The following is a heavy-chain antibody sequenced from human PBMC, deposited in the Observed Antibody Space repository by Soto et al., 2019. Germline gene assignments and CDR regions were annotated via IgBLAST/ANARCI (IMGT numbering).Heavy chain of an antibody. CDR1: GFTFSSYS. D-gene: IGHD3-22*01. V-gene: IGHV3-21*01. CDR3: ARVTYYYDSSGYYAY. CDR2: ISSSCSYI. J-gene: IGHJ4*02. Sequence: EVQLVESGGGLVKPGGSLRLSCAASGFTFSSYSMNWVRQAPGKGLELVSSISSSCSYIYYADSMKGRFTISRDNAKNSLYLQMNSLRAEDTAVYYCARVTYYYDSSGYYAYWGQGTLVTVSS.